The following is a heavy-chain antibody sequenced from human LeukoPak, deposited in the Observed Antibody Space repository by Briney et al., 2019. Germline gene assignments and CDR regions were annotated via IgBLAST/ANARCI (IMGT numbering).Heavy chain of an antibody. D-gene: IGHD6-13*01. V-gene: IGHV5-51*01. CDR2: IYPGDSDT. CDR3: ARQPITASFDS. CDR1: GYSFTTYW. J-gene: IGHJ4*02. Sequence: GEPLKISCKGSGYSFTTYWIGWVRQMPGKGLEWMGIIYPGDSDTRYSLSFQGQVTISADKSTSTAYLQWSSLKASDTAMYYCARQPITASFDSWGQGTLVTVSS.